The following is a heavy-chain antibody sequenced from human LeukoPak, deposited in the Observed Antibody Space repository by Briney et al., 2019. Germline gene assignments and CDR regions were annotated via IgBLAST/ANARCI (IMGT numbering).Heavy chain of an antibody. D-gene: IGHD3-16*01. Sequence: ASVKVSCKASGGTFSSYAISWVRQAPGQGLEWMGGIIPIFGTANYAQKFQGRVTITADKSTSTAYMELSSLRSEDTAVYYCARGLRRKTGYYYYYMDVWGKGTTVTVSS. V-gene: IGHV1-69*06. CDR1: GGTFSSYA. CDR2: IIPIFGTA. CDR3: ARGLRRKTGYYYYYMDV. J-gene: IGHJ6*03.